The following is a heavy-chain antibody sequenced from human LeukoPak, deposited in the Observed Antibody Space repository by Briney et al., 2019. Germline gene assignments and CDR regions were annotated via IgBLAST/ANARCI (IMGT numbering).Heavy chain of an antibody. D-gene: IGHD3-22*01. CDR3: ARDRGYYDSSGYSR. Sequence: SVKVSCKASGGTFTSYAISWVRQAPGQGLEWMGGIIPIFGTANYAQKFQGRVTITADESTSTAYMELSSLRSEDTAVYYCARDRGYYDSSGYSRWGQGTLVTVSS. CDR1: GGTFTSYA. J-gene: IGHJ4*02. CDR2: IIPIFGTA. V-gene: IGHV1-69*13.